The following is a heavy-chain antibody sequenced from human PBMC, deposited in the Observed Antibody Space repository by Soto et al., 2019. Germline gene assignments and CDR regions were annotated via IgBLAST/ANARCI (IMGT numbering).Heavy chain of an antibody. CDR3: AKALVGEVGATDY. V-gene: IGHV3-21*04. CDR2: ISGGGDYI. CDR1: GFTFSSYT. Sequence: GGSLRLSCAASGFTFSSYTMNWVRQAPGRGLEYVSSISGGGDYIYYADSMKGRFTISRDNAKNSLYLQMNSLGAEDAALYYCAKALVGEVGATDYWGQGTLVTVSS. J-gene: IGHJ4*02. D-gene: IGHD1-26*01.